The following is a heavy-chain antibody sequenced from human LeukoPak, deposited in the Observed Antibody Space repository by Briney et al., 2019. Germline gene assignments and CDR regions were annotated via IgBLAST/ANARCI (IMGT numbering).Heavy chain of an antibody. CDR1: GFTFSSYA. J-gene: IGHJ5*02. V-gene: IGHV3-48*01. CDR3: ARGPSFTMVRGSLPKNWFDP. Sequence: PGGSLRLSCAASGFTFSSYAMNWVRQTPGKGLEWVSYISSSGSTIYYADSVKGRFTISRDNSKNTLYLQMNSLRAEDTAVYYCARGPSFTMVRGSLPKNWFDPWGQGTLVTVSS. D-gene: IGHD3-10*01. CDR2: ISSSGSTI.